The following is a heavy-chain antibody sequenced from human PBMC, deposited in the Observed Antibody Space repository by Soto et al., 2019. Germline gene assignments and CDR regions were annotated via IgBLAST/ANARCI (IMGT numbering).Heavy chain of an antibody. CDR3: VREDGKVGTNSAFDY. D-gene: IGHD1-26*01. V-gene: IGHV3-21*01. CDR1: EFTFSTYT. CDR2: INVRGNYI. J-gene: IGHJ4*02. Sequence: EVQVVESGGDLVKPGGSMRLSCASSEFTFSTYTMNWVPQAPGTGLEWVSPINVRGNYIYYEDSVKGRFTISRDNAKNSLYLQMDRLRAEDTALYYCVREDGKVGTNSAFDYWGLGALVTVSS.